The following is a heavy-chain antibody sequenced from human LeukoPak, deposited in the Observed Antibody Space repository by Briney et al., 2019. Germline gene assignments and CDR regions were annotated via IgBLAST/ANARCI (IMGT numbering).Heavy chain of an antibody. V-gene: IGHV4-38-2*01. CDR1: GYSISSGYY. D-gene: IGHD4-17*01. Sequence: SETLSLTCAVSGYSISSGYYWGWIRQPPGKGLEGIGSIYHSGSTYYNPSLKSRVTISVDTSKNQFSLRLSSVTAADTAVYYRARRPYGDPAAGFDYWGQGTLVTVSS. CDR2: IYHSGST. J-gene: IGHJ4*02. CDR3: ARRPYGDPAAGFDY.